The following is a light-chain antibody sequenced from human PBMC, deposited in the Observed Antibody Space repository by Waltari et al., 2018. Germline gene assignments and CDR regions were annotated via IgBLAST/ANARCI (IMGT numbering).Light chain of an antibody. J-gene: IGKJ1*01. CDR2: DSS. CDR1: QSISSW. CDR3: QQFNSYPRT. Sequence: DIQMTQSPSTLSASVGDRVTITCRASQSISSWLAWYQQEPGKAPKLLIYDSSSLESGVPSKFSGSGSGTAFTLTISSLQPDDFATYYCQQFNSYPRTFGQGTKVEIK. V-gene: IGKV1-5*01.